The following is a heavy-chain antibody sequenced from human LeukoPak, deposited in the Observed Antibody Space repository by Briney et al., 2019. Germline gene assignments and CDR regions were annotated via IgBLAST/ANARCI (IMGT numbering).Heavy chain of an antibody. CDR2: ISDSGSST. CDR3: ARDTADYGFFDY. J-gene: IGHJ4*02. CDR1: GFTFSNYA. V-gene: IGHV3-23*01. D-gene: IGHD4-17*01. Sequence: GGSLRLSCAASGFTFSNYAMSWVRQAPGKGLEWVSGISDSGSSTYYADSVKGRFTISRDNSKNTVYVQMNSLRNEDTAVYYCARDTADYGFFDYWGQGTLVTVSS.